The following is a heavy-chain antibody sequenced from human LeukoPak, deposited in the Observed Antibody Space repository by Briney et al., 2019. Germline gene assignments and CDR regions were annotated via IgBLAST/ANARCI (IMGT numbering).Heavy chain of an antibody. CDR2: IYYSGST. D-gene: IGHD2-2*01. V-gene: IGHV4-30-4*08. CDR3: ARVSCSSTSCYWGSAYNWFDP. Sequence: SETLSLTCTVSGGSISSGDYYWSWIRQPPGKGLEWIGYIYYSGSTYYNPSLKSRVTISVDTSKNQFSVKLSSVTAAETAVYYCARVSCSSTSCYWGSAYNWFDPWGQGTLVTVSS. CDR1: GGSISSGDYY. J-gene: IGHJ5*02.